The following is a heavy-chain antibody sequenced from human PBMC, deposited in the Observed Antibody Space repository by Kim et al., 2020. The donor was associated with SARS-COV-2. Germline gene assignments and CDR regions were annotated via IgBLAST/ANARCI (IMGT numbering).Heavy chain of an antibody. J-gene: IGHJ6*04. Sequence: GGSLRLSCAASGFTFSTYGMYWVRQAPGKGLEWVSLISYDGSNEYYADSVKCRFTISRDNSKNTLYLQMNSLRAEDTALFYCAKALLRGVNYYYYGMDVWGEGTTVTVSS. V-gene: IGHV3-30*18. CDR2: ISYDGSNE. D-gene: IGHD3-10*01. CDR3: AKALLRGVNYYYYGMDV. CDR1: GFTFSTYG.